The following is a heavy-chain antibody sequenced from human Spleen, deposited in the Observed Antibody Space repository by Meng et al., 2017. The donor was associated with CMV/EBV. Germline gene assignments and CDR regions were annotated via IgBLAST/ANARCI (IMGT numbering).Heavy chain of an antibody. Sequence: GQLVQSGAGVKKPGASVKVSCKASGYTFTGYDMHWVRQAPGQGLEWMGWINPNSGGTNYAQKFQGRVTMTRDTSISTAYMELSRLRSDDTAVYYCATNTYCSSTSCYDWFDPWGQGTLVTVSS. CDR2: INPNSGGT. CDR1: GYTFTGYD. CDR3: ATNTYCSSTSCYDWFDP. V-gene: IGHV1-2*02. J-gene: IGHJ5*02. D-gene: IGHD2-2*01.